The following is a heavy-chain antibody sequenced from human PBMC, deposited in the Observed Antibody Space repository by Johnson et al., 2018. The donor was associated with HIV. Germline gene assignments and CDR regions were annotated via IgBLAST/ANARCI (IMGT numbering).Heavy chain of an antibody. J-gene: IGHJ3*02. CDR2: IKSKTDGGTT. CDR1: GFTFSNAW. Sequence: VQLVESGGGLVKPGGSLRLSCAASGFTFSNAWMSWVRQAPGKGLEWVGRIKSKTDGGTTDYAAPVKGRFTISRDDSKNTLYLQMNSLKTEDTAVYYCTRSSSWIDAFDIWGQGTMVTVSS. CDR3: TRSSSWIDAFDI. D-gene: IGHD6-13*01. V-gene: IGHV3-15*01.